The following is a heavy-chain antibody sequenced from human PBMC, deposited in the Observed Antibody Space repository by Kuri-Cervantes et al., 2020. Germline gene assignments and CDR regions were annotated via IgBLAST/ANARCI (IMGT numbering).Heavy chain of an antibody. CDR2: ISSSSSTI. CDR3: ARDYSSGWLYGPRIDY. CDR1: GFTYSTYN. Sequence: GESLKISCAASGFTYSTYNMNWVRQAPGKGLEWVSYISSSSSTIYYADSVKGRFTISRDNAKNSLYLQMNSLRAEDTAVYYCARDYSSGWLYGPRIDYWGQGTLVTVSS. J-gene: IGHJ4*02. D-gene: IGHD6-19*01. V-gene: IGHV3-48*04.